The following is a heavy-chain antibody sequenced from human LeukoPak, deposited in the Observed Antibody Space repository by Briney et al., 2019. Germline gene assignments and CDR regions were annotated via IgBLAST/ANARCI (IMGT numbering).Heavy chain of an antibody. V-gene: IGHV3-23*01. CDR1: GFTFSSYA. Sequence: SGGSLRLSCAASGFTFSSYAMSWVRQAPGKGLEWVSGISGSGGSTYYADSVKGRFTISRDTSKNTLYLQLSSLRAEDTALYYCAKALGELSFIVDYWGQGTLVTVSS. J-gene: IGHJ4*02. CDR3: AKALGELSFIVDY. D-gene: IGHD3-16*02. CDR2: ISGSGGST.